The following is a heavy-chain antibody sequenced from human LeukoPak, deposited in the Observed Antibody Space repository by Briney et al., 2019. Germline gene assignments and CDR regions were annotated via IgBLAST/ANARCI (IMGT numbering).Heavy chain of an antibody. Sequence: ASVKVSCKASGYTFTGYYMHWVRQAPGQGLEWMGWINTNSGGTNYAQKFQGRVTMTRDTSISTAYMELSRLRSDDTAVYYCARIRSYYDSSGYSPYWGQGTLVTVSS. CDR3: ARIRSYYDSSGYSPY. CDR1: GYTFTGYY. CDR2: INTNSGGT. V-gene: IGHV1-2*02. J-gene: IGHJ4*02. D-gene: IGHD3-22*01.